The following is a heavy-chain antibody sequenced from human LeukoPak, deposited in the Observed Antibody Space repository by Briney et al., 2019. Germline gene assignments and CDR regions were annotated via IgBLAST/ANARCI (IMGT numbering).Heavy chain of an antibody. CDR1: GFPFSSYV. V-gene: IGHV3-23*01. CDR3: ATTLHSGYYDLY. Sequence: GSLRLSFAASGFPFSSYVMSWVRQAPGKGLGWVSAISGSGGSTYYAVSVKGRFTISRDNSKNTLYLQMNSLRAEDTAVYYCATTLHSGYYDLYWGQGTLVTVSS. J-gene: IGHJ4*02. D-gene: IGHD3-22*01. CDR2: ISGSGGST.